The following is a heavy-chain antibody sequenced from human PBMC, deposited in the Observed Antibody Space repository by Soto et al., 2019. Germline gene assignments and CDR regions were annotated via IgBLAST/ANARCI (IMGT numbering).Heavy chain of an antibody. D-gene: IGHD4-17*01. J-gene: IGHJ4*02. CDR1: GFTFTTRA. Sequence: EVQLLESGGGLVQPGGSLRLSCAASGFTFTTRAMSWVRQAPGKGLQWVSGISASGGTTYYADSVKGRLTISRDNSNNRFYLLITSLRDDDTAVYYCATVTQNCDYWGRGTRVTVSS. CDR2: ISASGGTT. V-gene: IGHV3-23*01. CDR3: ATVTQNCDY.